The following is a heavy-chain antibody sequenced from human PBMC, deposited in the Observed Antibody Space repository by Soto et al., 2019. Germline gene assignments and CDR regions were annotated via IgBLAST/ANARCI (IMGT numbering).Heavy chain of an antibody. CDR3: GKVLVGATGHTDSDS. CDR2: IDYNGDT. D-gene: IGHD2-15*01. Sequence: QVQLQESGPGLVKPSETLSLTCTVSGGSIYRSGYYWGWIRQPPGRGLEWIGNIDYNGDTYSNPSLKSRVTISRDTSKNQFSLKLTSVTAADTALYYCGKVLVGATGHTDSDSWGPGTLVAVSS. CDR1: GGSIYRSGYY. V-gene: IGHV4-39*01. J-gene: IGHJ4*02.